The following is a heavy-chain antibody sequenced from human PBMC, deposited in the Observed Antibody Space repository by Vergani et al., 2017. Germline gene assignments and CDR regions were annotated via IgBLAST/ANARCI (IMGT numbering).Heavy chain of an antibody. Sequence: EVQLVESGGGLVQPGGSLKLSCAASGFTFSGSAMHWVRQASGKGLEWVGRIRSKANSYATAYAASVKGMFTISRDDSKNTAYLQMNSLKTEDTAVYYCTRRPSIVVFDYYYYYGMDVWGQGTTVTVSS. CDR3: TRRPSIVVFDYYYYYGMDV. CDR2: IRSKANSYAT. V-gene: IGHV3-73*02. CDR1: GFTFSGSA. J-gene: IGHJ6*02. D-gene: IGHD2-2*01.